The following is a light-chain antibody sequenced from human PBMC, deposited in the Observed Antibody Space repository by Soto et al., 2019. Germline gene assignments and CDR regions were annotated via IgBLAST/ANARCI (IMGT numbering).Light chain of an antibody. Sequence: QMSQQQRTVGRAVRDRGTTTYRESQTISSWLAWYQQKPGKAPNLLIYKASTLKSGVPSRFSGSGSGTEFTLTISSLQPDDFATYYFQPYHSYSEELGQGTQVDSK. CDR2: KAS. CDR3: QPYHSYSEE. CDR1: QTISSW. J-gene: IGKJ1*01. V-gene: IGKV1-5*03.